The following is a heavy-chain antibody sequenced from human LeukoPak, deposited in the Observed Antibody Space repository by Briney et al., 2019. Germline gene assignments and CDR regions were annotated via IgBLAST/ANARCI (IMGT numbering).Heavy chain of an antibody. CDR2: IRYDESNK. D-gene: IGHD3-3*01. J-gene: IGHJ4*01. CDR1: GFTFSSYG. Sequence: GGSLRLSCAASGFTFSSYGMHWVRQAPGKGREWVAFIRYDESNKYYADSVKGRFTISRDNSKNTLYLQMNSMRAEDTAVYYCAKLRLLVWSYNWGHGTLVTVS. V-gene: IGHV3-30*02. CDR3: AKLRLLVWSYN.